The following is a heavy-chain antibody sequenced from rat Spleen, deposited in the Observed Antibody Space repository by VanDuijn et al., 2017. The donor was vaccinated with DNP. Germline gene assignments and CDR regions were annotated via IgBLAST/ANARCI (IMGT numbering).Heavy chain of an antibody. CDR1: GFTFRDYY. CDR3: ARHVLPLRVWDY. CDR2: ISYDGGVT. J-gene: IGHJ2*01. Sequence: EVQLVESGGGLVQPGGSLKLSCAASGFTFRDYYMAWVRQAPTKGLEWVAYISYDGGVTYHGDSVKGRFTISRDIANSILYLQMNSLRSEDMATYYCARHVLPLRVWDYWGQGVMVTVSS. D-gene: IGHD1-4*01. V-gene: IGHV5-22*01.